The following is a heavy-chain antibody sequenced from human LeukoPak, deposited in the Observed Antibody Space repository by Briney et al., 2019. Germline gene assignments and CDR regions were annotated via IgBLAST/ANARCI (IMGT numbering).Heavy chain of an antibody. D-gene: IGHD3-10*01. CDR1: GFTFSSYG. Sequence: GGSLRLSCAASGFTFSSYGMSWVRQAPGKGLEWVSAISGSGGSTYYADSVKGRFTISRDNARNSLYLQMNSLRVEDTAVYYCARDSPYGSGSYSPYYFDYWGRGTLVTVSS. J-gene: IGHJ4*02. CDR3: ARDSPYGSGSYSPYYFDY. V-gene: IGHV3-23*01. CDR2: ISGSGGST.